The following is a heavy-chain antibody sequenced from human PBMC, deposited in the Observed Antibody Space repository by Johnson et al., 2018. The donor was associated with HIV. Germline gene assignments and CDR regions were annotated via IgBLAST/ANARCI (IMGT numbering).Heavy chain of an antibody. V-gene: IGHV3-20*01. CDR1: GFIFDHYG. Sequence: VQLVESGGGLVKPGGSLRLSCAASGFIFDHYGMSWVRQVPGKGLEWVSGVNWNGGSTGYADSAKGRFTIFRDNAKNSLYLQMNVLLCKRARFSSIAAGFCPASSVLELGDNVRGLLGLRWAMWG. CDR3: AAGFCPASSVLELGDNVRGLLGLRWAM. CDR2: VNWNGGST. D-gene: IGHD6-13*01. J-gene: IGHJ1*01.